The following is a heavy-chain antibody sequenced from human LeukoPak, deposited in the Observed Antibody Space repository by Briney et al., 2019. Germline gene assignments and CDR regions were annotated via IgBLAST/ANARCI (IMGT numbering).Heavy chain of an antibody. CDR3: AKDADDFSGYADY. CDR1: GLTFSNYA. J-gene: IGHJ4*02. D-gene: IGHD5-12*01. CDR2: INGSSSKI. Sequence: GGSLRPTCAVSGLTFSNYAMNWVRQAPGKGLEWVSYINGSSSKIYYADSAKGRFTISRDNSKNTLYLQMNSLRAEDTAVYYCAKDADDFSGYADYWGQGTLVTVSS. V-gene: IGHV3-48*01.